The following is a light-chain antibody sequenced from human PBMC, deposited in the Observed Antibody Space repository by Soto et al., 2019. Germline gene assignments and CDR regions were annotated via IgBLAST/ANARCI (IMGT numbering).Light chain of an antibody. J-gene: IGKJ3*01. V-gene: IGKV1-39*01. CDR1: QSITNS. Sequence: DIQMTQSPSSLSASVGDRVTITCRASQSITNSLNWYQHKPGKAPTLLVYAASSLQSGVPSRFSGSGFGTDFTLTIGGLQPEDFATYFRRQVHGMPSTFAPGTKVD. CDR3: RQVHGMPST. CDR2: AAS.